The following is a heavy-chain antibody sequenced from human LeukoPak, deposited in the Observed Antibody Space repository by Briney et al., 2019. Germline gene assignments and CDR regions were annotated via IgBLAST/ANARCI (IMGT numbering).Heavy chain of an antibody. V-gene: IGHV3-30*18. CDR3: AKPPYGILTGFDY. Sequence: GRSLRLSCAASGFTFSSYGMHWVPQAPGKGLEWVAVISYDGSNKYYADSVKGRFTISRDNSKNTLYLQMNSLRAEDTAVYYCAKPPYGILTGFDYWGQGTLVTVSS. CDR2: ISYDGSNK. CDR1: GFTFSSYG. D-gene: IGHD3-9*01. J-gene: IGHJ4*02.